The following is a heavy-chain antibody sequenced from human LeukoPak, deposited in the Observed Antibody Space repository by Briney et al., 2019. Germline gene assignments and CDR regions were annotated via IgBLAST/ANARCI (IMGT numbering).Heavy chain of an antibody. V-gene: IGHV4-34*01. J-gene: IGHJ4*02. CDR2: INHSGST. CDR3: ARFPGISGWYVDGYFDY. D-gene: IGHD6-19*01. Sequence: SETLSLTCAAYGGSFSGYYWSWIRQPPGKGLEWIGEINHSGSTNYNPSLKSRVTISVDTSKNQFSLKLSSVTAADTAVYYCARFPGISGWYVDGYFDYWGQGTLVTVSS. CDR1: GGSFSGYY.